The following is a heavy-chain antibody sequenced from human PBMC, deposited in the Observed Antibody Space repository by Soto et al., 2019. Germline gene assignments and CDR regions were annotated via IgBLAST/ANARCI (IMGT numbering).Heavy chain of an antibody. CDR3: ARDKSTVARGYYYYGMDV. Sequence: QVQLVQSGAEVKKPGASVKVSCKASGYTFTSYGISWVRQAPGQGLEWMGWISAYNGNTNYAQKLQGRVTMTTDTSTSTAYTELRSLRSDDTAVYYCARDKSTVARGYYYYGMDVWGQGTTVTVSS. J-gene: IGHJ6*02. CDR2: ISAYNGNT. CDR1: GYTFTSYG. V-gene: IGHV1-18*01. D-gene: IGHD4-17*01.